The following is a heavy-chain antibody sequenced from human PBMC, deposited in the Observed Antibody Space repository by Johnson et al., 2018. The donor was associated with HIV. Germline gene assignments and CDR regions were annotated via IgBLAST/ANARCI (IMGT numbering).Heavy chain of an antibody. CDR1: GFTVSSNY. V-gene: IGHV3-53*01. J-gene: IGHJ3*02. D-gene: IGHD2-15*01. CDR2: IHSGGST. CDR3: ARDHLRRSHAFDI. Sequence: VQLVESGGGLIQPGGSLRLSCAASGFTVSSNYITWVRQAPGKGLAWVSVIHSGGSTYYADSVKGRFTISTDNSKNTLYLQMNSLRDEDTAVYYCARDHLRRSHAFDIWGQGTMVTVSS.